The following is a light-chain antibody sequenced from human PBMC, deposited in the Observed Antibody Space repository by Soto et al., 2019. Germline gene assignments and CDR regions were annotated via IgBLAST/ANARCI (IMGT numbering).Light chain of an antibody. Sequence: DIQMTQSPSSLSASVGDRVTITCQPSQDVRTYLNWYQQKPGQAPKLLIYDASNLETGVPSRFSGSGSGTDFTFTISSLQPEDIGTYYCQQYDNRLTFGGGTKVEIK. V-gene: IGKV1-33*01. CDR2: DAS. J-gene: IGKJ4*01. CDR1: QDVRTY. CDR3: QQYDNRLT.